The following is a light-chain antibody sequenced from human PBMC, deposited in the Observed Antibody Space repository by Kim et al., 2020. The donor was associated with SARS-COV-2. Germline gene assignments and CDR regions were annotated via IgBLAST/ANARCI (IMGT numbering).Light chain of an antibody. V-gene: IGKV3-20*01. CDR3: QQYGSSYS. CDR2: GAS. Sequence: LSLSPGERATLSCRASQSVSSYLAWYQQKPGQAPRLLIYGASSRATGIPDRFSGSGSGTDFTLTISRLEPEDFAVYYCQQYGSSYSFGQGTKLEI. J-gene: IGKJ2*03. CDR1: QSVSSY.